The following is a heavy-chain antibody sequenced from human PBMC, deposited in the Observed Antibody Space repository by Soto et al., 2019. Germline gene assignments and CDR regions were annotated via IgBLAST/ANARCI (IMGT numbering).Heavy chain of an antibody. CDR2: VWFDGSKD. CDR1: GFTFSTYG. D-gene: IGHD6-19*01. CDR3: ARVDVQCFDY. J-gene: IGHJ4*01. V-gene: IGHV3-33*01. Sequence: GGSLRLSXTASGFTFSTYGMHWVRQAPGKGLEWVAVVWFDGSKDYYADSVEGRLTVSRDNSKNTLYLQMNSLTAEDTAVYYCARVDVQCFDYWGHGTPVTV.